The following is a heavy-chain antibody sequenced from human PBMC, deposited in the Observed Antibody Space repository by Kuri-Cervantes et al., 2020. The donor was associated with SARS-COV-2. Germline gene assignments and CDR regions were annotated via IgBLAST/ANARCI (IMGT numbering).Heavy chain of an antibody. D-gene: IGHD3-3*01. J-gene: IGHJ5*02. Sequence: ETLSLTCAVYGGSFSGYSWGWIRQPPGKGLEWIGEINHSGSTNYNPSLKSRVTISLDTSKSQFSLKLNSVTAADTAVYYCARGSYDFWSGYYTGCWFDPWGQGTLVTVAS. CDR2: INHSGST. CDR1: GGSFSGYS. V-gene: IGHV4-34*01. CDR3: ARGSYDFWSGYYTGCWFDP.